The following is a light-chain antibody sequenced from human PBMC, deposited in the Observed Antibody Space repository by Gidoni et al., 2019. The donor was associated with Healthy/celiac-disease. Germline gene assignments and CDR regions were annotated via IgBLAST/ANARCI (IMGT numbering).Light chain of an antibody. Sequence: QSALTQPPSASWSPGQSVTISCTGTSSDVGGYNYVSWYQQHPGKAPKLMIYEVSKRPSGVPDRFSGSKSGNTASLTVSGLQAEDEADYYCSSYAGSNGGVFGGGTKLTVL. J-gene: IGLJ2*01. CDR2: EVS. CDR1: SSDVGGYNY. CDR3: SSYAGSNGGV. V-gene: IGLV2-8*01.